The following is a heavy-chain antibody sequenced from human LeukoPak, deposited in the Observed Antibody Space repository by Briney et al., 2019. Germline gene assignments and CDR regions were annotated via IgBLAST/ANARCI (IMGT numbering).Heavy chain of an antibody. Sequence: SETPSLTCAVYGGSFSGYYWSWIRQPPGKGLEWIGEINHSGSTNYNPSLKSRVTISVDTFKNQFSLKLSSVTAADTAVYYCARGSWAAAAHFDYWGQGTLVTVSS. V-gene: IGHV4-34*01. CDR2: INHSGST. D-gene: IGHD6-13*01. J-gene: IGHJ4*02. CDR3: ARGSWAAAAHFDY. CDR1: GGSFSGYY.